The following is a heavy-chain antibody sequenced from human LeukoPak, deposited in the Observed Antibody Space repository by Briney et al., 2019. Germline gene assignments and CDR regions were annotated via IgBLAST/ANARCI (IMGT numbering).Heavy chain of an antibody. Sequence: GGSLRLSCAASGFSVSSNFMSWVRQAPGKGLEWVSVIYSGGSTYNADSVKGRFTISRDSSKNTLYLQMNNLRGDDTAVYYCTKSRIKYNSGLVWGQGTLVTVSS. CDR2: IYSGGST. CDR3: TKSRIKYNSGLV. CDR1: GFSVSSNF. J-gene: IGHJ4*02. D-gene: IGHD3-22*01. V-gene: IGHV3-66*01.